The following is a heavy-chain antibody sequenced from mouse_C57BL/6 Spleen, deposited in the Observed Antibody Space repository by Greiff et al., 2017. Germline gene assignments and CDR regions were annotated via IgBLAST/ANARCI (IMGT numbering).Heavy chain of an antibody. CDR3: ARRNMGIYDYDWYFDV. D-gene: IGHD2-4*01. J-gene: IGHJ1*03. Sequence: QVQLQQPGAELVKPGASVKLSCKASGYTFTSYWMHWVKQRPGQGLEWIGMIHPNSGSTNYNEKFKSKATLTVDKSSSTAYMQLSSLTSEDAAVYYCARRNMGIYDYDWYFDVWGTGTTVTVSS. CDR1: GYTFTSYW. V-gene: IGHV1-64*01. CDR2: IHPNSGST.